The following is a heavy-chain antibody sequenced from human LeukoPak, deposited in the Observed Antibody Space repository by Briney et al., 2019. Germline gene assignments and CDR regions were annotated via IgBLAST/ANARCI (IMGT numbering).Heavy chain of an antibody. D-gene: IGHD6-25*01. V-gene: IGHV3-64*01. CDR2: ISSNGSNT. Sequence: GGSLRLSCAASGFTFSSYAMHCVRQAPGKGLEYVSAISSNGSNTYYANSVKGRFTISRDSSKNTLYLQMGSLRAEDMAVYYCVRKAADGYFDYWGQGALVTVSS. CDR1: GFTFSSYA. CDR3: VRKAADGYFDY. J-gene: IGHJ4*02.